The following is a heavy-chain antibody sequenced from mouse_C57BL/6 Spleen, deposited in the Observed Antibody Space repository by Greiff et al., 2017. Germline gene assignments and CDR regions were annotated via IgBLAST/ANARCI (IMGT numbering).Heavy chain of an antibody. CDR2: INPSSGYT. CDR3: ARLGNYDAY. V-gene: IGHV1-4*01. Sequence: VQLQQSGAELARPGASVKMSCKASGYTFTSYTMHWVKQRPGQGLEWIGYINPSSGYTKYNQKFKDKATLTADKSSSTAYMQLSSLTSEDSAVXYCARLGNYDAYWGQGTLVTVSA. D-gene: IGHD2-1*01. CDR1: GYTFTSYT. J-gene: IGHJ3*01.